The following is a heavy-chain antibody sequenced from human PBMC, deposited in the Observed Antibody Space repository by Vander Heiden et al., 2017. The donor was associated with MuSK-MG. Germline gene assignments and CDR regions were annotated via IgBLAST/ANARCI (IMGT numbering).Heavy chain of an antibody. J-gene: IGHJ2*01. CDR1: GFTFSSYA. Sequence: EVQLMESGGGLVQPGGSLRLSCAAPGFTFSSYAMSWVRRAPGKGLEWVSAIRGSDDNTYYADSVKGRFTISRDNSKDTLYLQMNGLRAEDTAVYYCAKDRASSGWRFDLWGRGTLVTVSS. V-gene: IGHV3-23*01. CDR2: IRGSDDNT. D-gene: IGHD2-15*01. CDR3: AKDRASSGWRFDL.